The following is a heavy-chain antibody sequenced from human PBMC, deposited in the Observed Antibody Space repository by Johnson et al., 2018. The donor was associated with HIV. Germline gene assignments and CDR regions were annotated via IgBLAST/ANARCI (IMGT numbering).Heavy chain of an antibody. D-gene: IGHD6-13*01. Sequence: VQLVESGGGVVQPGRSLRLSCAASGFTFSSYAMHWVRQAPGKGLEWVAVISYDGSNKYYADSVKGRFTISRDNSKNTLYLQMNSLRAEDTAVYYCAKDRDSSSWYGYDAFDIWGQGTMVTVSS. J-gene: IGHJ3*02. V-gene: IGHV3-30-3*01. CDR3: AKDRDSSSWYGYDAFDI. CDR2: ISYDGSNK. CDR1: GFTFSSYA.